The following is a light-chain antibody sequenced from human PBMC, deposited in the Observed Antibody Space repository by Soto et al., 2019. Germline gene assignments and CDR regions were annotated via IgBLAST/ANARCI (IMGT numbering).Light chain of an antibody. Sequence: EIVLTQSPATLSLSPGEIATLSCGASQSVTRNYVAWYQQKPGLAPSLVMYAASTRTTGIPDRFSGSGSETDFTLTISRLEPEDFAVYYCQQYDRSPFTFGRGTKVDI. V-gene: IGKV3D-20*01. CDR2: AAS. J-gene: IGKJ3*01. CDR1: QSVTRNY. CDR3: QQYDRSPFT.